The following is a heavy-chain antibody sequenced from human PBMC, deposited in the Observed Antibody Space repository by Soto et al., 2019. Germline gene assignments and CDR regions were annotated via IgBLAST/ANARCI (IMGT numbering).Heavy chain of an antibody. D-gene: IGHD3-10*01. CDR1: GGSISSGGYS. CDR3: ARGRFGEIHDY. CDR2: IFSSGST. Sequence: PSETLSLTCAVSGGSISSGGYSWSWLRQPPGKGLEWIGYIFSSGSTHYNASLKSRLTISVDTSQNQFSLQLTSVTATDTAVYYCARGRFGEIHDYWGQGTLVTVSS. V-gene: IGHV4-30-4*01. J-gene: IGHJ4*02.